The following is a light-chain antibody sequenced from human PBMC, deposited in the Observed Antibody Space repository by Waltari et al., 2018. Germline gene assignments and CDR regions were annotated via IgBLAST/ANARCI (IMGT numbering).Light chain of an antibody. CDR1: QSINSGY. J-gene: IGKJ1*01. CDR2: GTS. CDR3: QQDYNSVT. Sequence: EIVMTQSPATLSLSPGETATLSCRTSQSINSGYLSWYQQKPGQSPRLLLYGTSTRATGIPARISGSGSGTDFTLTISSLQPEDFAVYYCQQDYNSVTFGPGTKVEI. V-gene: IGKV3D-7*01.